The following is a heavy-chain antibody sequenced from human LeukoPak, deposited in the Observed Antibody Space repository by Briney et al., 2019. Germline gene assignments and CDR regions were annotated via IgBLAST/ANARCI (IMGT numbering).Heavy chain of an antibody. Sequence: ASVKVSCKASGYTFTSYYMHWVRQAPGQGLEWMGIINPSGGSTSYAQKFQGRVTMTRDTSTSTVYMELSSLRSEDTAVYYCARERDRGYYDSSGPLVRKGSFDIWGQGTMVTVSS. J-gene: IGHJ3*02. D-gene: IGHD3-22*01. CDR3: ARERDRGYYDSSGPLVRKGSFDI. CDR1: GYTFTSYY. CDR2: INPSGGST. V-gene: IGHV1-46*01.